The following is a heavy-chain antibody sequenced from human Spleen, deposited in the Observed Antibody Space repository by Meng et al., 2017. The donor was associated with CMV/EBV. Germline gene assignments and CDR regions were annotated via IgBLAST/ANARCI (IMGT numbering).Heavy chain of an antibody. Sequence: ASVKVSCKASGYTFTNYGFIWVRQAPGQGLEWVGWISAFNGNTNYAQKFHGRVSMTTDTSTSTAYMDLRSLRSDDTAVYYCASERFGQGMDVWGQGTTVTVSS. D-gene: IGHD3-10*01. V-gene: IGHV1-18*01. CDR1: GYTFTNYG. J-gene: IGHJ6*02. CDR3: ASERFGQGMDV. CDR2: ISAFNGNT.